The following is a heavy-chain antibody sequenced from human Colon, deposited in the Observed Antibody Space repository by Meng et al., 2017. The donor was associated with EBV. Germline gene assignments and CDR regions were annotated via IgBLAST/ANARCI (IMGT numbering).Heavy chain of an antibody. CDR3: ARTNYGDYNWFDS. D-gene: IGHD4-17*01. CDR1: GGPISSGGFY. J-gene: IGHJ5*01. Sequence: QVQLQESGPGLVKPSXXLSRTCTVSGGPISSGGFYWSWIRQHPGKGLEWIGYIYYSGSTYYNPSLRSRVAISIDTSKNQFSLKLTSVTAADTAVYFCARTNYGDYNWFDSWGQGTLITVSS. CDR2: IYYSGST. V-gene: IGHV4-31*03.